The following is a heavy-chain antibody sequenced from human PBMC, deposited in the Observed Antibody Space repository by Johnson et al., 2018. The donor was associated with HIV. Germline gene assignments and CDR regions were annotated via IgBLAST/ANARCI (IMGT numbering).Heavy chain of an antibody. CDR2: IKQDGSEQ. J-gene: IGHJ3*02. CDR1: GFTFSSYW. V-gene: IGHV3-7*04. CDR3: TTERGYAYDI. Sequence: VQLVESGGGLVQPGGSLILSCAASGFTFSSYWMSWVRQAPGKGLEWVANIKQDGSEQYYVDSVKGRFTICRDNSKNTLYLQMNSLKTEDKGVYYCTTERGYAYDIWGQGTMVTVSS.